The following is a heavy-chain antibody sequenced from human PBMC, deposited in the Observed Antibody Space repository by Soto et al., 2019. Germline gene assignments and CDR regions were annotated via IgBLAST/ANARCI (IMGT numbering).Heavy chain of an antibody. Sequence: ASVKVSCKASGYTFTSYAMHWVRQAPGQRLEWMGWINAGNGNTEYSQKFQDRVTITRDTSASTAYMELSSLNSEDTAVYYCGRLEIFGELISNYYYYGMDVWGQGTTVTVSS. J-gene: IGHJ6*02. D-gene: IGHD3-3*01. V-gene: IGHV1-3*01. CDR2: INAGNGNT. CDR3: GRLEIFGELISNYYYYGMDV. CDR1: GYTFTSYA.